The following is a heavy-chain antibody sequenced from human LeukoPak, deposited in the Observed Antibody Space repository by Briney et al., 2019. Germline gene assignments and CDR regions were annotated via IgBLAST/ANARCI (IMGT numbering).Heavy chain of an antibody. V-gene: IGHV1-18*01. Sequence: ASVKVSCKASGYTFTSQGISWVRQAPGQGLEWMGWISAYTGNTNYAQKLQGRATMTTDTSTSTAYMELRSLRSDDTAAYYCARHQLHGSGYYLPQVENAFDIWGQGTVVTVSS. D-gene: IGHD3-22*01. J-gene: IGHJ3*02. CDR3: ARHQLHGSGYYLPQVENAFDI. CDR1: GYTFTSQG. CDR2: ISAYTGNT.